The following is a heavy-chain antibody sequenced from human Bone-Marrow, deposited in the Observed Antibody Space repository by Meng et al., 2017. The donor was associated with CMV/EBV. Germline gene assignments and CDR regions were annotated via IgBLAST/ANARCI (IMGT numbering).Heavy chain of an antibody. D-gene: IGHD2-2*02. V-gene: IGHV1-69*05. J-gene: IGHJ6*02. Sequence: GGSLRLSCKASGGTFSSYAISWVRQAPGQGLEWMGGIIPIFGTANYAQKFQGRVTITTDESTSTAYMELSSLRSEDTAVYYCASSTLVPAAIRFYYYYYGMDVWGQGTTVTVAS. CDR2: IIPIFGTA. CDR3: ASSTLVPAAIRFYYYYYGMDV. CDR1: GGTFSSYA.